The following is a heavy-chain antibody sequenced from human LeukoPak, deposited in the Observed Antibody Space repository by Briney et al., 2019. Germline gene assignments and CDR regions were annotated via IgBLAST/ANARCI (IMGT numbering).Heavy chain of an antibody. D-gene: IGHD2-2*01. Sequence: SQTLSLTCTVSGGSISSGGYYWSWIRQPPGKGLEWIGYIYHSGSTYYNPSLKSRVTISVDRSKNQFSLKLSSVTAADTAVYYCASSPVVVPAAIGAFDIWGQGTMVTVSS. CDR3: ASSPVVVPAAIGAFDI. CDR2: IYHSGST. V-gene: IGHV4-30-2*02. J-gene: IGHJ3*02. CDR1: GGSISSGGYY.